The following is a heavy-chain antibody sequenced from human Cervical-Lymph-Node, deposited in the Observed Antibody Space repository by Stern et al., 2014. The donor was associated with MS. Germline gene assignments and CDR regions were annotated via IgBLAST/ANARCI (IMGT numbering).Heavy chain of an antibody. Sequence: LQLVQSGGGLVKPGGSLRLSCAASGFTFSNYNMHWVRQAPGKGLEWVSSISHIGDYIYYADSVKGRLSISRDNAKNSLYLQMESLRVEDTAVYYCARNLNAFDIWGQGTLVTVSS. V-gene: IGHV3-21*06. CDR3: ARNLNAFDI. CDR1: GFTFSNYN. CDR2: ISHIGDYI. J-gene: IGHJ3*02.